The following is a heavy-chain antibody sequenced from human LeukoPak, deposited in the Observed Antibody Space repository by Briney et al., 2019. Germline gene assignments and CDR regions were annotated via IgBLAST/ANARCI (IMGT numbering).Heavy chain of an antibody. D-gene: IGHD2-2*01. J-gene: IGHJ6*03. Sequence: SETLSLTCTVSGGSISSYYWSWVRQPAGKGLEWIGRIYTSGSTNYNPSLKSRVTISVDTSKNQFSLKLSSVTAADTAVYYCARGVVVVPAATYYYYYMDVWGKGTTVTVSS. CDR3: ARGVVVVPAATYYYYYMDV. CDR1: GGSISSYY. CDR2: IYTSGST. V-gene: IGHV4-4*07.